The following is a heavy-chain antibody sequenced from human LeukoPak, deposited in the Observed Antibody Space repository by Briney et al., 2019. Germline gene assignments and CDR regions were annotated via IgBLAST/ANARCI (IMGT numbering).Heavy chain of an antibody. CDR2: IIPIFGTA. V-gene: IGHV1-69*05. CDR3: ARAYCSSTSCYPSD. J-gene: IGHJ4*02. CDR1: GGTFSSYA. Sequence: ASVKVSCKASGGTFSSYAISWVRQAPGQGLEWMGGIIPIFGTANYAQKFQGRVSITTDESTSTAYMELSSLRSEDTAVYYCARAYCSSTSCYPSDWGQGTLVTVSS. D-gene: IGHD2-2*01.